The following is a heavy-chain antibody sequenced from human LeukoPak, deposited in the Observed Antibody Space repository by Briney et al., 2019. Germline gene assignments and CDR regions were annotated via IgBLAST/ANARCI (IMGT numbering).Heavy chain of an antibody. Sequence: ASVKVSCKVSGYTLTELSMHWVRQAPGKGLEWMGGFDPEDGETIYAQKFQGRVTMTEDTSTDTAYMELSSLRSEDTAVYYCATVGITMVRVNAFFDYWGQGTLVTVSS. D-gene: IGHD3-10*01. CDR3: ATVGITMVRVNAFFDY. V-gene: IGHV1-24*01. CDR1: GYTLTELS. CDR2: FDPEDGET. J-gene: IGHJ4*02.